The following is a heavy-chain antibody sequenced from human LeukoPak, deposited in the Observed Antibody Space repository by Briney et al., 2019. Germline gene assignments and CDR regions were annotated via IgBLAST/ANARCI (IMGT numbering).Heavy chain of an antibody. CDR3: ASLPRNRKSGEYRRYYFDY. Sequence: SETLSLTCAVYGGSFSGYYWSWIRQPPGKGLEWIGEINHSGSTNYNPSLKSRVTISVDTSKNQFSLKLSSVTAADTAVYYCASLPRNRKSGEYRRYYFDYWGQGTLVTVSS. V-gene: IGHV4-34*01. CDR1: GGSFSGYY. D-gene: IGHD4-17*01. J-gene: IGHJ4*02. CDR2: INHSGST.